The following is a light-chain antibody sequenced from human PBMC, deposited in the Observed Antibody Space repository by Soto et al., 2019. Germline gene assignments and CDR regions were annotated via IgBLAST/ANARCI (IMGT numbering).Light chain of an antibody. CDR2: EVS. CDR1: STDVGGYNY. V-gene: IGLV2-14*01. J-gene: IGLJ3*02. CDR3: SSYTSDSTLV. Sequence: QSVLTQPASVSGSPGQSIAISCTGTSTDVGGYNYVSWYQQHPGKAPKLIIYEVSSRPSGVSNRFSGAKSGNTASLTISGLQAEDEADYYCSSYTSDSTLVFGGGTKLTV.